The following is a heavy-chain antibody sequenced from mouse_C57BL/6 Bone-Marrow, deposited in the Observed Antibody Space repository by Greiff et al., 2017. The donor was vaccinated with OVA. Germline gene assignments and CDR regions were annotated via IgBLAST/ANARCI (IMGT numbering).Heavy chain of an antibody. J-gene: IGHJ3*01. D-gene: IGHD2-4*01. Sequence: QQSCKASGYTFTSYGISWVKQRTGQGLEWIGEIYPRSGNTYYNEKFKGKATLTADKSSSTAYMELRSLTSEDSAVYFCARRGLRLFAYWGQGTLVTVSA. CDR3: ARRGLRLFAY. CDR2: IYPRSGNT. V-gene: IGHV1-81*01. CDR1: GYTFTSYG.